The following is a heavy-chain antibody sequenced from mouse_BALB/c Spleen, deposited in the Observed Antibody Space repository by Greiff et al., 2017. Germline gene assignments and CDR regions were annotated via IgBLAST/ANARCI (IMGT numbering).Heavy chain of an antibody. V-gene: IGHV5-9-4*01. CDR2: ISSGGSYT. D-gene: IGHD1-1*01. Sequence: EVQRVESGGGLVKPGGSLKLSCAASGFTFSSYAMSWVRQSPEKRLEWVAEISSGGSYTYYPDTVTGRFTISRDNAKNTLYLEMSSLRSEDTAMYYCAREGYYGSSFDYWGQGTTLTVSS. CDR3: AREGYYGSSFDY. CDR1: GFTFSSYA. J-gene: IGHJ2*01.